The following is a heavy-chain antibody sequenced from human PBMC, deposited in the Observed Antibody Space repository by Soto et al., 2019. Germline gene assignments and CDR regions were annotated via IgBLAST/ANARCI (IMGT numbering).Heavy chain of an antibody. CDR3: ARHPGYYDVLTGYSTYYFDY. D-gene: IGHD3-9*01. CDR2: IYYRGNT. J-gene: IGHJ4*02. CDR1: GASISTYS. V-gene: IGHV4-59*08. Sequence: SETLSLTCTVSGASISTYSCSWIRQPPGKGLEWIGYIYYRGNTNYNPSFKSRVTISLDTSKNQFSLRLSSVTAADTAIYYCARHPGYYDVLTGYSTYYFDYWGQGALVTVSS.